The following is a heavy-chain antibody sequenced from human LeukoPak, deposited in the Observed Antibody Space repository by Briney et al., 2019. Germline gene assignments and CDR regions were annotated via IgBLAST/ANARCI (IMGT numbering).Heavy chain of an antibody. J-gene: IGHJ6*04. Sequence: SETLSLTCTVSGGSISSHYWSWIRQPPGKGLEWIGYIYYSGSTNYNPSLKSRVTISVDTSKNQFSLKLSSVTAADTAVCYCARDFYCSSTSCSDVWGKGTTVTVPS. CDR2: IYYSGST. CDR3: ARDFYCSSTSCSDV. CDR1: GGSISSHY. V-gene: IGHV4-59*11. D-gene: IGHD2-2*01.